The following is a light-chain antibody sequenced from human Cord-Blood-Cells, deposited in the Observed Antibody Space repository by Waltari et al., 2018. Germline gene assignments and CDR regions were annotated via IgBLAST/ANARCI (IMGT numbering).Light chain of an antibody. CDR3: QQSYSIPQT. CDR1: QSISSY. CDR2: AAY. V-gene: IGKV1-39*01. Sequence: DIQMTPSPSSLSASVGDRVAITCRASQSISSYLNWYQQKPGNAPERLIYAAYSWQSGVPARLSGSGSGTDFTLTISSLQPEDFATYYCQQSYSIPQTFGQGTKVEIK. J-gene: IGKJ1*01.